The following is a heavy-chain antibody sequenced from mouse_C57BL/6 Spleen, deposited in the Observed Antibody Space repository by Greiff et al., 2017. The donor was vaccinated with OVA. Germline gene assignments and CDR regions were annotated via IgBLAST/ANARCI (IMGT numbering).Heavy chain of an antibody. D-gene: IGHD2-3*01. CDR2: IVPSDSYT. CDR1: GYTFTSYW. CDR3: ARAAIYDGYYGSMDY. J-gene: IGHJ4*01. Sequence: QVQLQQPGAELVKPGASVTLSCKASGYTFTSYWMQWVKQRPGQGLEWIGEIVPSDSYTNYNQKFKGKATLTVDTSSSTAYMQLSSLTSEDSAVYYCARAAIYDGYYGSMDYWGQGTSVTVSS. V-gene: IGHV1-50*01.